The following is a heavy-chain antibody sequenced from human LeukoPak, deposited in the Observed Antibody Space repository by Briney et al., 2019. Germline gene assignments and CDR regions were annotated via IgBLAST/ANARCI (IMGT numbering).Heavy chain of an antibody. V-gene: IGHV3-48*04. CDR2: ISGSGSSI. J-gene: IGHJ4*02. D-gene: IGHD6-13*01. Sequence: GGSLRLSCAASGFTFSSYWMSWVRQAPGKGLEWVSYISGSGSSIYYADSVKGRFTISRDNAKNSLYLQIKSLRPEDTAVYYCARDEWQQLGAFDYWGQGTLVTVSS. CDR3: ARDEWQQLGAFDY. CDR1: GFTFSSYW.